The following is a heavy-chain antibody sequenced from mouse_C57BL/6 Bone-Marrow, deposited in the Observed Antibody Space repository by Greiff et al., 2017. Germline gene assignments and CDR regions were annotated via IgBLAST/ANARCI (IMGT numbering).Heavy chain of an antibody. CDR1: GFSLTSYG. CDR2: IWGDGST. Sequence: VQLQQSGPGLVAPSQSLSITCTVSGFSLTSYGVRWVRQPPGKGLEWLGVIWGDGSTNYHSAHISSLSTSKDNSKSQVFLKLNRLQTDDAATYYCAWPAWYFDVWGTGTTVTVSS. CDR3: AWPAWYFDV. J-gene: IGHJ1*03. V-gene: IGHV2-3*01.